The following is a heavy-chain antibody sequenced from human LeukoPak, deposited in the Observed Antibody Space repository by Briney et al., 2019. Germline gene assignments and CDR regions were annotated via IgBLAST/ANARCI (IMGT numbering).Heavy chain of an antibody. J-gene: IGHJ6*02. CDR1: GFTFSSYA. D-gene: IGHD3-10*01. CDR3: AATYYYGSGSLLQGYYGMDV. Sequence: PGGSLRLSCAASGFTFSSYAMPWVRQAPGKGLEWVAVISYDGSNKYYADSVKGRFTISRDNSKNTLYLQMNSLRAEDTAVYYCAATYYYGSGSLLQGYYGMDVWGQGTTVTVSS. CDR2: ISYDGSNK. V-gene: IGHV3-30-3*01.